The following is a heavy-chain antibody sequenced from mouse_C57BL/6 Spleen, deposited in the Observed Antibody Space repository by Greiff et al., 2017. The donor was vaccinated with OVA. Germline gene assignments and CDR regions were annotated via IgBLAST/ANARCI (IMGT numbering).Heavy chain of an antibody. V-gene: IGHV2-5*01. D-gene: IGHD2-3*01. CDR2: IWRGGST. J-gene: IGHJ4*01. Sequence: VKLMESGPGLVQPSQSLSITCTVSGFSLTSYGVHWVRQSPGKGLEWLGVIWRGGSTDYNAAFMCRLRITKDNSKSQVFFKMNSLQADDTAIYYCAKNSPIYDGYYYAMDYWGQGTSVTVSS. CDR3: AKNSPIYDGYYYAMDY. CDR1: GFSLTSYG.